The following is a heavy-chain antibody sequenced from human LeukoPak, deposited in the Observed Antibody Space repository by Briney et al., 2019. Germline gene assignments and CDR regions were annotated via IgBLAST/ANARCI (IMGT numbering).Heavy chain of an antibody. CDR1: GFSFSNYW. V-gene: IGHV5-51*01. J-gene: IGHJ4*02. CDR3: ARRNYDSGRVKVDY. CDR2: INPGDSDT. D-gene: IGHD3-22*01. Sequence: GESLKISCQGSGFSFSNYWIGWVRQMPGKGLEWMGIINPGDSDTRYSPSFRGQVTISADTSISTAYLQWSSLKASDTAMYYCARRNYDSGRVKVDYWGQGTRSPSPQ.